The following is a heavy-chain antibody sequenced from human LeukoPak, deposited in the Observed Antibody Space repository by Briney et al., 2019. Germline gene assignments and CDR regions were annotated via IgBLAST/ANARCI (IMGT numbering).Heavy chain of an antibody. CDR1: GFTFDDYA. CDR2: SSWNSGSI. D-gene: IGHD6-19*01. J-gene: IGHJ5*01. CDR3: AKDIYPYSSGWFYS. V-gene: IGHV3-9*01. Sequence: GRSQRLSCAASGFTFDDYAMHWVRQAPGQGLEWVSGSSWNSGSIGYADSVKGRFTISSDYANNSLYLQMNSLRAEDTALYYCAKDIYPYSSGWFYSRGQRALGTVSS.